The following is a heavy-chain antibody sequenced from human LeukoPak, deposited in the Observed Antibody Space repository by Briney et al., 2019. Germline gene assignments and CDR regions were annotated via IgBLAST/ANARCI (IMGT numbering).Heavy chain of an antibody. V-gene: IGHV3-33*06. CDR2: IWYDGSNK. CDR1: GFTFSSYG. D-gene: IGHD3-3*01. CDR3: AKDPRGPYDFWSG. J-gene: IGHJ4*02. Sequence: PGRSLRLSCAASGFTFSSYGMHWVRQAPGKGLEWVVVIWYDGSNKYYADSVKGRFTISRDNSKNTLYLQMNSLRAEDTAVYYCAKDPRGPYDFWSGWGQGTLVTVSS.